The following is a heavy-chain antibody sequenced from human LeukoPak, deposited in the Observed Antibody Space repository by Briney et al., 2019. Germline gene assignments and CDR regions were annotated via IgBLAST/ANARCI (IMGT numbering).Heavy chain of an antibody. CDR1: GYTFTGYY. CDR2: IIPIFGTA. D-gene: IGHD5-18*01. CDR3: ARTHTARIFDY. Sequence: SVKVSCKASGYTFTGYYMHWVRQAPGQGLEWMGGIIPIFGTANYAQKFQGRVTITADKSTSTAYMELSSLRSEDTAVYYCARTHTARIFDYWGQGTLVTVSS. V-gene: IGHV1-69*06. J-gene: IGHJ4*02.